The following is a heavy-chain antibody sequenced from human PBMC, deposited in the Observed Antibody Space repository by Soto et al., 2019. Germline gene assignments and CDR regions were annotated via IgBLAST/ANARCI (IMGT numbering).Heavy chain of an antibody. D-gene: IGHD1-20*01. V-gene: IGHV4-39*01. CDR3: ATSQKGYNWNVLNH. J-gene: IGHJ5*02. Sequence: NPSETRSRTWAVAGACISGSYCYCAWLRQSPGKGPEWIGSVFYTGFSSYNPSLESRVSVSVDTSKSQFSLKLSAVTAADTAVYYCATSQKGYNWNVLNHSGQGALITVSS. CDR1: GACISGSYCY. CDR2: VFYTGFS.